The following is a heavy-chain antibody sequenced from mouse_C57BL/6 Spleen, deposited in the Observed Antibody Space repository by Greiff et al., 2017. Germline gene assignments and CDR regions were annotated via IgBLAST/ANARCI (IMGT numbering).Heavy chain of an antibody. J-gene: IGHJ3*01. Sequence: DVHLVESGPGLVKPSQSLSLTCSVTGYSITSGYYWNWIRQFPGNKLEWMGYISYDGSNNYNPSLKNRISITRDTSKNQFFLKLNSVTTEDTATYYCAREGGPSWFAYWGQGTLVTVSA. CDR3: AREGGPSWFAY. V-gene: IGHV3-6*01. CDR2: ISYDGSN. CDR1: GYSITSGYY.